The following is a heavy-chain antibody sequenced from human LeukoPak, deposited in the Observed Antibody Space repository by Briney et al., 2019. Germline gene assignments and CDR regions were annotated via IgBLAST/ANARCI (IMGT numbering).Heavy chain of an antibody. CDR3: ARERGDYYGSGSDYDYYGLDV. V-gene: IGHV1-18*01. D-gene: IGHD3-10*01. J-gene: IGHJ6*02. CDR2: ISAYNGNT. Sequence: ASVKVSCKASGYTFTSYGISWVRQAPGQGLEWMGWISAYNGNTNYAQKLQGRVTMTTDTSTSTAYMELRSLRSDDTAVYYSARERGDYYGSGSDYDYYGLDVWGPGTTVNVSS. CDR1: GYTFTSYG.